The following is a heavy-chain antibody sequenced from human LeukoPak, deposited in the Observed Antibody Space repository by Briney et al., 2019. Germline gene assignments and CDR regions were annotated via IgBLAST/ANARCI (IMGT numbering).Heavy chain of an antibody. Sequence: ASVKVSCKASGYTFTSYGISWVRQAPGQGLEWMGWISAYNGNTNYAQKLQGRVTMTRDTSISTAYMELSRLRSDDTAVYYCARWLQFGYYFDYWGQGTLVTVSS. CDR1: GYTFTSYG. CDR2: ISAYNGNT. D-gene: IGHD5-24*01. CDR3: ARWLQFGYYFDY. V-gene: IGHV1-18*01. J-gene: IGHJ4*02.